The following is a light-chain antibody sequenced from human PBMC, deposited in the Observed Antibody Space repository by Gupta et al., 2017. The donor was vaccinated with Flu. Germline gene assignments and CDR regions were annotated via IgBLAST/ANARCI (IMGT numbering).Light chain of an antibody. CDR3: GTWDSSRSAVV. J-gene: IGLJ2*01. CDR2: DNN. CDR1: SSNIGNNY. Sequence: ISCSGSSSNIGNNYVSWYQQLPGTAPKLLIYDNNKRPSGIPDRFSGSKSGTSATLGITGLQTGDEADYYCGTWDSSRSAVVFGGGIKLTVL. V-gene: IGLV1-51*01.